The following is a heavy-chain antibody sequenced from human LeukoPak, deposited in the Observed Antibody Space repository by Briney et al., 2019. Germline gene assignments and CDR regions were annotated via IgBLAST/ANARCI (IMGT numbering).Heavy chain of an antibody. CDR2: IYHSGST. D-gene: IGHD3-22*01. J-gene: IGHJ6*03. CDR3: ARAMYYYDSSGYSYYYYYYMDV. V-gene: IGHV4-30-2*01. CDR1: GGSISSGGYY. Sequence: SETLSLTCTVSGGSISSGGYYWSWIRQPPGKGLEWIGYIYHSGSTYYNPSLKSRVTISVDRSKNQFSLKLSSVTAADTAVYYCARAMYYYDSSGYSYYYYYYMDVWGKGTTVTVPS.